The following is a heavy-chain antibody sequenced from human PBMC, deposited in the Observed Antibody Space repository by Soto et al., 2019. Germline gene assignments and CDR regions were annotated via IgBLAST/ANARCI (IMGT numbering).Heavy chain of an antibody. Sequence: AGGSLRLSCAASGFTFRSYAMSWVRQAPGKGLEWVSGIVGSGIGAYYADSVKGRFTISRVDSMNTVFLQLKNLRADDSAVYYCAKGSGYSPLKWLETWGQGTRVTVSS. J-gene: IGHJ5*02. V-gene: IGHV3-23*05. CDR2: IVGSGIGA. CDR1: GFTFRSYA. CDR3: AKGSGYSPLKWLET. D-gene: IGHD5-12*01.